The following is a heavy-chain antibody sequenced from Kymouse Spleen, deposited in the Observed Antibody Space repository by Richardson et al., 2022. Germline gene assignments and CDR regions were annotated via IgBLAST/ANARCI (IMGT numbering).Heavy chain of an antibody. V-gene: IGHV4-39*01. CDR3: AREGLLWFGELL*RTTLTT. Sequence: QLQLQESGPGLVKPSETLSLTCTVSGGSISSSSYYWGWIRQPPGKGLEWIGSIYYSGSTYYNPSLKSRVTISVDTSKNQFSLKLSSVTAADTAVYYCAREGLLWFGELL*RTTLTTGAREPWSPSPQ. D-gene: IGHD3-10*01. CDR2: IYYSGST. J-gene: IGHJ4*02. CDR1: GGSISSSSYY.